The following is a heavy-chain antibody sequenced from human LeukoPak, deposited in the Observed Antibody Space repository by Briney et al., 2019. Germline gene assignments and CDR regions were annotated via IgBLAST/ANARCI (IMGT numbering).Heavy chain of an antibody. V-gene: IGHV4-39*01. CDR1: GGSISSSSYY. CDR2: IYHSGRT. CDR3: ATGTGYLLG. J-gene: IGHJ4*02. D-gene: IGHD2-8*02. Sequence: SETLSLTCTVSGGSISSSSYYWGWIRQPPGKGLEWIGSIYHSGRTYYNPSLKSRATISVDTSKNQLSLKVSSVTAADTAVYYCATGTGYLLGWGQGTLVTVSS.